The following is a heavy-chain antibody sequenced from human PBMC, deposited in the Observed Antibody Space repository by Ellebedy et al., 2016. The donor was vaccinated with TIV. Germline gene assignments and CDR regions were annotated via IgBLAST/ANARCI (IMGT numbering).Heavy chain of an antibody. CDR1: GASISSTSYY. Sequence: MPSETLSLTCTVSGASISSTSYYWGWIRQPPGKGLEWIGGIYYGGTTYYKPSLESRVAMSVDMSRSQVSLKLSSVTAADTAVYYCVRGGLLTGYYPGTAFDYWGQGTLVTVSS. CDR2: IYYGGTT. D-gene: IGHD3-9*01. CDR3: VRGGLLTGYYPGTAFDY. V-gene: IGHV4-39*01. J-gene: IGHJ4*02.